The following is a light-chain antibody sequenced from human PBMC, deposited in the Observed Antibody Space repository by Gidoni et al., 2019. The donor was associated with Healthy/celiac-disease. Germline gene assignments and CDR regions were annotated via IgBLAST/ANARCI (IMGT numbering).Light chain of an antibody. CDR2: DAS. CDR1: QSVSSY. V-gene: IGKV3-11*01. CDR3: QQRSNWPPYS. Sequence: EIVLTQSPDTLSLSPGERATLSCRASQSVSSYLAWYQQKPGQAPRLLIYDASNRATEIPARFSGSGSGTDFTLTISSLEPEDFAVYYCQQRSNWPPYSFGQGNKLEIK. J-gene: IGKJ2*03.